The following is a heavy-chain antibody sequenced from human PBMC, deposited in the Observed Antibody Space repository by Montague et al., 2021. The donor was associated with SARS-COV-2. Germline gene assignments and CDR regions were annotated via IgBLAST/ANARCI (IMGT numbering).Heavy chain of an antibody. J-gene: IGHJ4*02. CDR1: GFIVSNKY. D-gene: IGHD2-8*01. CDR2: IYPDGST. Sequence: SLRLSCAASGFIVSNKYMSWVRQAAGKGLDWVSIIYPDGSTYYSDSLKGRFTISRDNSKNTLYLQMNDLEPEDTVVYYCATSGAPNLGDSWGQGTLVTVSS. V-gene: IGHV3-53*01. CDR3: ATSGAPNLGDS.